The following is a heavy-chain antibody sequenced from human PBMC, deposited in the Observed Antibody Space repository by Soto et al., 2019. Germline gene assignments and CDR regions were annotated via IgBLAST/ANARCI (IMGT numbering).Heavy chain of an antibody. CDR2: IYYSGST. J-gene: IGHJ6*02. D-gene: IGHD6-13*01. Sequence: PSETLSLTCTVSGGSISSSSYYWGWIRQPPGKGLEWIGSIYYSGSTYYNPSLKSRVTISVDTSKNQFSLKLSSVTAADTAVYYCASPIIAADGSPYSGMDVWGQRTTLTVSS. CDR1: GGSISSSSYY. CDR3: ASPIIAADGSPYSGMDV. V-gene: IGHV4-39*01.